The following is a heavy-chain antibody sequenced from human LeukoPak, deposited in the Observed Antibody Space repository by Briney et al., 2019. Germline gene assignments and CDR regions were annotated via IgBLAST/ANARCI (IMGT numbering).Heavy chain of an antibody. CDR3: VKDEGSAAYYY. Sequence: GGSLRLSCVASGFTFSNSWMTWVRQVPGKGPEWLANTNEDGTENYYAGSVRGRFTISRDNAKNSLSLQMNSLKIEDTAVYYCVKDEGSAAYYYWGQGTLVTVSS. V-gene: IGHV3-7*03. CDR2: TNEDGTEN. D-gene: IGHD3-10*01. J-gene: IGHJ4*02. CDR1: GFTFSNSW.